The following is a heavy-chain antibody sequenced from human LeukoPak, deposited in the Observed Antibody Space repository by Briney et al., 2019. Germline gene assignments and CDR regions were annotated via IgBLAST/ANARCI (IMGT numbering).Heavy chain of an antibody. CDR3: ARLDSSGFYYSNY. D-gene: IGHD3-22*01. CDR2: THPGDSDT. J-gene: IGHJ4*02. CDR1: GYSFTSYW. Sequence: GESLKISCKGSGYSFTSYWIGWVRRMPGKGLEWMGITHPGDSDTRYSPSFQGQVTISADKSISTAYLQWSTLKASDTAMYYCARLDSSGFYYSNYWGQGTLVTVSS. V-gene: IGHV5-51*01.